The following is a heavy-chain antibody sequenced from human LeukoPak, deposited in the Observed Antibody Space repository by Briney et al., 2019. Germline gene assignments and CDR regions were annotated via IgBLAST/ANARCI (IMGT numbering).Heavy chain of an antibody. V-gene: IGHV1-46*01. CDR3: ARISLTHYYDSSGYGNDY. J-gene: IGHJ4*02. Sequence: ASVKVSCKASGYTFTNYYIHWVRQAPGQGLEWMGIINPSGGSTSYAQKFQGRVTMTRDMSTSTVYMELSSLRSEDTAVYYCARISLTHYYDSSGYGNDYWGQGTLVTVSS. CDR2: INPSGGST. D-gene: IGHD3-22*01. CDR1: GYTFTNYY.